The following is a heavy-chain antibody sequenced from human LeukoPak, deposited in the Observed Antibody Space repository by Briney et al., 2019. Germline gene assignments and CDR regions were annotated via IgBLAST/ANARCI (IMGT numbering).Heavy chain of an antibody. CDR3: ARRNFDWSYFDY. J-gene: IGHJ4*02. CDR1: GFTFSNAW. Sequence: GGSLRLSCAASGFTFSNAWMSWVRQAPGKGLEWVGRIKSKTDGGTTDYAAPVKGRFTISRDDSKNTLYLQMNSLKTEDTAVYYCARRNFDWSYFDYWGQGTLVTVSS. V-gene: IGHV3-15*01. D-gene: IGHD3-9*01. CDR2: IKSKTDGGTT.